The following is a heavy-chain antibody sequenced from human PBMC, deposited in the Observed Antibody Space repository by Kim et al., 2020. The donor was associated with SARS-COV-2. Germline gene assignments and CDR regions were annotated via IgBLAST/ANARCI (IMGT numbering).Heavy chain of an antibody. CDR3: ARESTSMIVVGDWGN. CDR2: IYPGDSDT. D-gene: IGHD3-22*01. V-gene: IGHV5-51*01. J-gene: IGHJ4*02. Sequence: GESLKISCQVSGYPFTTYWIAWVRQMPGKGLEWMGIIYPGDSDTRYSPSFQGQVTISADKSTNTAYLQWSSLKASDTAMYYCARESTSMIVVGDWGNWGQGTLVTVSS. CDR1: GYPFTTYW.